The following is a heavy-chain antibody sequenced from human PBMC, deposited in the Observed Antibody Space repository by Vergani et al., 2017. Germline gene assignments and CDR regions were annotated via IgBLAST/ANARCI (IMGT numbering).Heavy chain of an antibody. CDR1: GYTFTGYY. J-gene: IGHJ6*02. V-gene: IGHV1-2*02. D-gene: IGHD2-2*03. CDR3: ARDWNGYCSSTSCYRDYYYGMDV. Sequence: QVQLVQSGAEVKKPGASVKVSCKASGYTFTGYYMHWVRQAPGQGLEWMGWINPNSGGTNYAQKFQGRVTMTRETSISTAYMELRSLRSDDTAVYYCARDWNGYCSSTSCYRDYYYGMDVWGQGTTVTVSS. CDR2: INPNSGGT.